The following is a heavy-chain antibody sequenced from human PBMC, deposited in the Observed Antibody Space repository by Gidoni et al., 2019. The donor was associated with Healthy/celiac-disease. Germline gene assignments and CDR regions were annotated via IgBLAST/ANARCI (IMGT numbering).Heavy chain of an antibody. CDR3: AKSSYGSGRYFDY. D-gene: IGHD3-10*01. Sequence: QVQLVESGGGVVRPGHALRLSCAVSGFRFSSYGMHWVRQAPGKGLEWVAVISYDGSNKYYADSVKGRFAISRDNSKNTLYLQMNSLRPEDTAVYYCAKSSYGSGRYFDYWGQGTLVTVSS. CDR1: GFRFSSYG. V-gene: IGHV3-30*18. J-gene: IGHJ4*02. CDR2: ISYDGSNK.